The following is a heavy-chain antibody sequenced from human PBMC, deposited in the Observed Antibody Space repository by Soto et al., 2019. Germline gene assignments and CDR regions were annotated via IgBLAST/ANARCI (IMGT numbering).Heavy chain of an antibody. V-gene: IGHV3-23*01. Sequence: QLLESGGDLIQPGGSLRLSCEASGFSFRSYALSWVRQAPGKGLEWVSTFSAGGRAYYADSVKGRFTIAKDTSKNTLILQARSLRAEDTAVYYCAKESMPEHYGDTLFDYWGQGTRVTVSS. CDR2: FSAGGRA. CDR1: GFSFRSYA. D-gene: IGHD4-17*01. J-gene: IGHJ4*02. CDR3: AKESMPEHYGDTLFDY.